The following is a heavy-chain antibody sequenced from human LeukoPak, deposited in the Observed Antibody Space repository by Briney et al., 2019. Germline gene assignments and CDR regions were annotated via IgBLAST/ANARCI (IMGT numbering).Heavy chain of an antibody. V-gene: IGHV4-34*01. D-gene: IGHD3-10*01. CDR2: INHSGST. CDR3: ARVFSGGSGGYFDY. J-gene: IGHJ4*02. Sequence: SETLSLTCAVYGGSFSGDYWSWFRQPPRKGLEWIGEINHSGSTNYNPSLKSRVTISVDTSKNQFSLKLSSVTAADTAVYYCARVFSGGSGGYFDYWGQGTLVTVSS. CDR1: GGSFSGDY.